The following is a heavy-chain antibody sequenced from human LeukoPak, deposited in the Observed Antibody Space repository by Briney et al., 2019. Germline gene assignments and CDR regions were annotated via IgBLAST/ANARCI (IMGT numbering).Heavy chain of an antibody. Sequence: PGGSLRLSCAASGFTFSSYSMNWVRQAPGKGLEWVSSISSSSCYINYADSVKGRFTISRDNAKNSLYLQMNSLRAEDTAVYYCAREYYYDSSGYYYASYYMDVWGKGTTVTVSS. V-gene: IGHV3-21*01. J-gene: IGHJ6*03. D-gene: IGHD3-22*01. CDR3: AREYYYDSSGYYYASYYMDV. CDR1: GFTFSSYS. CDR2: ISSSSCYI.